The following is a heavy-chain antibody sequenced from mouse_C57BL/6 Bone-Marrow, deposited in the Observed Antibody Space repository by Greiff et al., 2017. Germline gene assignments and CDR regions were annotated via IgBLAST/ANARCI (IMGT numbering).Heavy chain of an antibody. D-gene: IGHD2-1*01. J-gene: IGHJ2*01. CDR2: IYPRDGST. Sequence: QVQLQQSDAELVKPGASVKISCKVSGYTFTDHTIHWVKQRPEQGLEWIGYIYPRDGSTKYNEKFKGKATLTADKSSSTAYMQLNSLTSEDAAVYFCASRGGGNYDDFWGQGTTLTVSS. V-gene: IGHV1-78*01. CDR3: ASRGGGNYDDF. CDR1: GYTFTDHT.